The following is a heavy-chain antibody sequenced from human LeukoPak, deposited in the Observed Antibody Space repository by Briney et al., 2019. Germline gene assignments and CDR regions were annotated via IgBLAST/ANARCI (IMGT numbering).Heavy chain of an antibody. V-gene: IGHV1-2*02. J-gene: IGHJ6*03. CDR1: GYTFTGYF. CDR3: ARVTENYGSGRRHDYYYYYMDV. Sequence: ASVKVSCKASGYTFTGYFMHWVRQAPGQGLEWMGWINPNSGGTNYAQKFQGRVTMTGDTSISTAYMDLSSLRSDDTAVYYCARVTENYGSGRRHDYYYYYMDVWGKGTTVTISS. CDR2: INPNSGGT. D-gene: IGHD3-10*01.